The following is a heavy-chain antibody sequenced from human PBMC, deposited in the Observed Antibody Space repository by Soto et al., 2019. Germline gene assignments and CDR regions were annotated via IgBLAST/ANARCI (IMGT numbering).Heavy chain of an antibody. CDR1: GGSFSGYY. CDR2: INHSGST. CDR3: ARDKITGLFDY. Sequence: XXTQSLRYAVYGGSFSGYYWPWILKPPGTGLEWIGEINHSGSTNYNPSLKSRVTISVDTSKNQFSLKLTYVTAADTAVYYCARDKITGLFDYWGQGTLVTVSS. V-gene: IGHV4-34*01. J-gene: IGHJ4*02. D-gene: IGHD2-8*02.